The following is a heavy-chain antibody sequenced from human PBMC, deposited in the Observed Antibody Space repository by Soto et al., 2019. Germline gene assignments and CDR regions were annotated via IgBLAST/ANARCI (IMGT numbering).Heavy chain of an antibody. CDR1: GGSFSGYY. D-gene: IGHD2-8*02. CDR2: INHSGST. V-gene: IGHV4-34*01. Sequence: QVQLQQWGAGLLKPSETLSLTCAVYGGSFSGYYWTWIRQPPGTGLEWIGEINHSGSTNYNPSLKRRVTISVYTSKNQFSLKLTSVTAADTAVYYCARYKITGLFDYWGQGTLVTVSS. CDR3: ARYKITGLFDY. J-gene: IGHJ4*02.